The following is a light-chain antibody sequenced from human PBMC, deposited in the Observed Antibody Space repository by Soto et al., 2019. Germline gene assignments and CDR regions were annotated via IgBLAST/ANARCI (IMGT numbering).Light chain of an antibody. J-gene: IGLJ2*01. V-gene: IGLV2-14*03. Sequence: QSALTQPASVSGSPGQSITISCTGTSSDVGGYNFVSWYQQHPGKAPKLMIYDVSNRPSGVSNRFSGSKSGNTASLTISGLQAEGEADYYCSSYTTSGTVVFGGGTKLTVL. CDR2: DVS. CDR1: SSDVGGYNF. CDR3: SSYTTSGTVV.